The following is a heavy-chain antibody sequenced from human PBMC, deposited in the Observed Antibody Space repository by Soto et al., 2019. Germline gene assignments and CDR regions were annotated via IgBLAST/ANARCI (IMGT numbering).Heavy chain of an antibody. CDR3: AREAREARPLYYYDYGMDV. J-gene: IGHJ6*02. V-gene: IGHV1-18*01. D-gene: IGHD6-6*01. CDR1: CYTFTSYG. CDR2: ISAYNGNT. Sequence: ASVKVSCRASCYTFTSYGIRWVRQAPGQGLEWMGWISAYNGNTNYAQKLQGRGTMTTDTSTSTAYMELRSLRSDDTAVYYCAREAREARPLYYYDYGMDVWGQGTTVTSP.